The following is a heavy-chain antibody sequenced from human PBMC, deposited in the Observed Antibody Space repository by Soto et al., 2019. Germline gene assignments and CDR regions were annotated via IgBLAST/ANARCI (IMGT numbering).Heavy chain of an antibody. Sequence: QVQLVESGGGLVKPGGSLRLSCAASGFTFSDYYMSWIRQAPGKGLEWVSYISSSGSTIYYADSVKSRFTISRDNAKNALYLQMNSLSAEDTAVYYCERDAVVVVAAFIYWGQGTLVTVSS. D-gene: IGHD2-15*01. J-gene: IGHJ4*02. CDR3: ERDAVVVVAAFIY. V-gene: IGHV3-11*01. CDR2: ISSSGSTI. CDR1: GFTFSDYY.